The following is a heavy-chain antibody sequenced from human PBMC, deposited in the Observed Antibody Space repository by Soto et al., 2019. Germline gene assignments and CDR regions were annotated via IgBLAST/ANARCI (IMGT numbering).Heavy chain of an antibody. V-gene: IGHV4-4*02. CDR1: GGSISSTNW. J-gene: IGHJ4*02. Sequence: PSEILSLTCAVSGGSISSTNWWSWVRQPPGKGLEWIGEIYPGSSTYYADSVKGRFTISRDNAKNTLYLQMNSLRADDTAVYYCASGGIAVHWGQGTLVTVSS. D-gene: IGHD6-19*01. CDR3: ASGGIAVH. CDR2: IYPGSST.